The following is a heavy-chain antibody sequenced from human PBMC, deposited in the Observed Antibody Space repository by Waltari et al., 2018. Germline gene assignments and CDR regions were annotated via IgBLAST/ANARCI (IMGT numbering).Heavy chain of an antibody. J-gene: IGHJ4*02. D-gene: IGHD3-10*01. V-gene: IGHV3-23*01. Sequence: EVQLLESGGGLVEPGGSLRLSWAAAGCTFSINAMTWVRQAPGKGLEWVSCTNINGDNTYYADSVRGRFTITRDNSRNTAYLQLNSLTVEDTAIYYCASMNRVEVYWGQGTLVTVSS. CDR3: ASMNRVEVY. CDR1: GCTFSINA. CDR2: TNINGDNT.